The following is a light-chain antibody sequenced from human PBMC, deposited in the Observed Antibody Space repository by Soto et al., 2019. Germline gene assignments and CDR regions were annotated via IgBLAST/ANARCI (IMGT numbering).Light chain of an antibody. V-gene: IGKV3-15*01. CDR3: QQYNNWPPWT. CDR2: GAS. J-gene: IGKJ1*01. Sequence: DIVMTQSPATLSVSPGESATLSCRASQSVSSNLAWYQQKPGQAPRLLIYGASTRATGIPARFSGSGSGTEFTLTISSLQSEDFAVYYCQQYNNWPPWTFGQGTKVDIK. CDR1: QSVSSN.